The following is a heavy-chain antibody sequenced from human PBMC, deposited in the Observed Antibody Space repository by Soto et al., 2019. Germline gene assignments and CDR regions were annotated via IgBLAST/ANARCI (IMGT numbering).Heavy chain of an antibody. D-gene: IGHD4-4*01. V-gene: IGHV4-59*01. CDR2: IYCSGST. CDR3: ARAKRNHQSFDH. CDR1: GDSMSSYY. J-gene: IGHJ4*02. Sequence: SETLSLTCTVSGDSMSSYYWSWIRKPPGKGVEGIGHIYCSGSTTYNPSRRSRVMMSVDTSKNQLSLRLSYVTATDTPLYYCARAKRNHQSFDHWGQGLQVTVHS.